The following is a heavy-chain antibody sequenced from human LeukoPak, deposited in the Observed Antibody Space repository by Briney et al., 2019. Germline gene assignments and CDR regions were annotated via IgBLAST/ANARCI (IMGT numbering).Heavy chain of an antibody. J-gene: IGHJ4*02. Sequence: ASVKVSCKASGYTFTSYGISWVRQAPGQGLEWMGWISAYNGNTNYAQKLQGRVTMTTDTSTSTAYMELRSLRSDDTAVYYCASDRSPRLAAAGYDWDYWGQGTLVTVSS. CDR1: GYTFTSYG. CDR2: ISAYNGNT. CDR3: ASDRSPRLAAAGYDWDY. V-gene: IGHV1-18*01. D-gene: IGHD6-13*01.